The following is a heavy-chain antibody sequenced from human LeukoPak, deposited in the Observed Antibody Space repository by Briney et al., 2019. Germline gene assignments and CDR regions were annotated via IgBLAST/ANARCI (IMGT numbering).Heavy chain of an antibody. CDR1: GYSENFYG. J-gene: IGHJ4*02. D-gene: IGHD2-8*01. V-gene: IGHV1-18*01. CDR3: AGSLGYCTSNVCYLKY. Sequence: GASVKVPCKTSGYSENFYGITWVRQVAGQGLEWMGWISAQHGQTEYAPKSQDRVTMTTDTYTNTAYMELRSLRSDDTAVYYCAGSLGYCTSNVCYLKYWGQGTLVTVSS. CDR2: ISAQHGQT.